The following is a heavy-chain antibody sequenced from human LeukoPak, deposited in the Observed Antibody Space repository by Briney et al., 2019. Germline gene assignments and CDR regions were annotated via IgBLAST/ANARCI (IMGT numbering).Heavy chain of an antibody. Sequence: SVKVSCKASRGTFSSYAISWVRQAPGQGLEWMGGIIPIFGTANYAQKSQGRVTITADKSTSTAYMELSSLRSEDTAVYYCARTPYCSGGSCYSGYFDYWGQGTLVTVSS. J-gene: IGHJ4*02. CDR3: ARTPYCSGGSCYSGYFDY. D-gene: IGHD2-15*01. V-gene: IGHV1-69*06. CDR1: RGTFSSYA. CDR2: IIPIFGTA.